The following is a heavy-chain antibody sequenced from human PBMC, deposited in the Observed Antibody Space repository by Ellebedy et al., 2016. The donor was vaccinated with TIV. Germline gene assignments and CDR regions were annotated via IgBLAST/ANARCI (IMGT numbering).Heavy chain of an antibody. CDR1: GYTFTNYA. J-gene: IGHJ6*02. D-gene: IGHD2-15*01. V-gene: IGHV1-3*04. Sequence: ASVKVSCXASGYTFTNYAMHWVRQAPGQGLEWMGWINTGDGNTKYSQKFQGRVTMTTDTSASTAYMELRSLTFDDTAVYYCARGDSPYYDGLDVWGQGTTVTVSS. CDR2: INTGDGNT. CDR3: ARGDSPYYDGLDV.